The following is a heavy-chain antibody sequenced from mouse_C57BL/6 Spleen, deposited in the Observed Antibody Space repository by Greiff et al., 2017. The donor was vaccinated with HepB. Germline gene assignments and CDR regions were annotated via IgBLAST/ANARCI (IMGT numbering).Heavy chain of an antibody. V-gene: IGHV2-4*01. CDR2: IWSGGST. D-gene: IGHD3-2*02. J-gene: IGHJ4*01. CDR1: GFSLTSYG. Sequence: VKLVESGPGLVQPSQSLSITCTVSGFSLTSYGVHWVRQPPGKGLEWLGVIWSGGSTDYNAAFISRLSISKDNSKSQVFFKMNSLQADDTAIYYCAKNGGSSASGAMDYWGQGTSVTVSS. CDR3: AKNGGSSASGAMDY.